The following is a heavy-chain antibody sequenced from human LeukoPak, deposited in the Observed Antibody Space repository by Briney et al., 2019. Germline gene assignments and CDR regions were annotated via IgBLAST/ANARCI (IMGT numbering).Heavy chain of an antibody. Sequence: GGSLRLSCAASGFTFSNAWMNWVRQAPGKGLEWVGHIETKTDDGATDYAAPVKGRFIISRDDSKSTVYLQMNSVELEDTAFYYCATGTVTRSASNIWGQGTMVTVSS. CDR2: IETKTDDGAT. J-gene: IGHJ3*02. CDR3: ATGTVTRSASNI. V-gene: IGHV3-15*04. CDR1: GFTFSNAW. D-gene: IGHD4-17*01.